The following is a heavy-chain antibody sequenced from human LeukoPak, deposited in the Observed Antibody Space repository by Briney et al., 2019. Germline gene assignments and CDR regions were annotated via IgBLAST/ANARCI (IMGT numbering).Heavy chain of an antibody. CDR1: GFTFSSYS. Sequence: PGGSLRPSCAASGFTFSSYSMNWVRQAPGKGLEWVSYISNSSSTIYYADSVKGRFTISRDNAKNSLYLQMNSLRAEDTAVYYCARTYYDFWSGYYPWGQGTLVTVSS. J-gene: IGHJ5*02. CDR3: ARTYYDFWSGYYP. D-gene: IGHD3-3*01. CDR2: ISNSSSTI. V-gene: IGHV3-48*01.